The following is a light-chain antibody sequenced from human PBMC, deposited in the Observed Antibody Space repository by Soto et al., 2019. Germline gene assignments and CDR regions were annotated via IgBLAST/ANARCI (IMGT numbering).Light chain of an antibody. Sequence: DIQMTQSPSSLSASVGARATITCRASQDIGNYLAWYQQRPGKVPDLLIYHASILQSGVPSRFSGSGSGTDFTLTITSLRPEDVATYYCQTYNRAIFTFGPGTKVGI. J-gene: IGKJ3*01. V-gene: IGKV1-27*01. CDR3: QTYNRAIFT. CDR2: HAS. CDR1: QDIGNY.